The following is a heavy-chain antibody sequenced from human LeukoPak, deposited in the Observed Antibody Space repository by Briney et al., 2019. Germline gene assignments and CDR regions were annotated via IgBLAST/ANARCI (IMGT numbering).Heavy chain of an antibody. Sequence: ASVQVSCQASGYTFTDSYMHWVRQAPGQGLAWMGWINPKTGGTNYAQRFQGRVTMTRDTSIRTAYMELNSLRSDDTAVYYCARDGRLTIFVRGIITEGSPPKNWGQGTLVTVSS. V-gene: IGHV1-2*02. CDR3: ARDGRLTIFVRGIITEGSPPKN. CDR1: GYTFTDSY. D-gene: IGHD3-10*01. CDR2: INPKTGGT. J-gene: IGHJ4*02.